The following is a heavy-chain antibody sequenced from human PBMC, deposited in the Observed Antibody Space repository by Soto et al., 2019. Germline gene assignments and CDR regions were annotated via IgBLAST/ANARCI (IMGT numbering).Heavy chain of an antibody. Sequence: EVQLVESGGGLVQPGGSLRLSCAASGFTFSSYWMSWVRQAPGKGLGWVATINQDGSSKSYVDSVKGLFTISRDNAKNSLYLQVNGLRAEDTAVYYCVRDIRGSSSTNGGQGTLLTVSS. D-gene: IGHD6-13*01. CDR1: GFTFSSYW. J-gene: IGHJ4*02. V-gene: IGHV3-7*01. CDR2: INQDGSSK. CDR3: VRDIRGSSSTN.